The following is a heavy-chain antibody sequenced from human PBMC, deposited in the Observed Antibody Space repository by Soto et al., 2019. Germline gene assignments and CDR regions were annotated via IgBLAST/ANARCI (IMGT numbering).Heavy chain of an antibody. CDR2: ISSSSSTI. Sequence: EVQLVESGGGLVQPGGSLRLSCAASGFTFSSYSMNWVRQAPGQGLEWVSYISSSSSTIYYADSVKGRFTISRDNAKNSLYLQMNSLRDEDMAVYYCARDVGGGWSLSAFDIWGQGTMVTVSS. J-gene: IGHJ3*02. CDR3: ARDVGGGWSLSAFDI. V-gene: IGHV3-48*02. D-gene: IGHD6-19*01. CDR1: GFTFSSYS.